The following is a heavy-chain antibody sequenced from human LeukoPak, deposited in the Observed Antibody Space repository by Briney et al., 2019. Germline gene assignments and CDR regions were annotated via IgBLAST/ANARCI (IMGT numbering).Heavy chain of an antibody. CDR3: ARDLGGYSSGWTGFDY. CDR2: IYTSGST. V-gene: IGHV4-4*07. J-gene: IGHJ4*02. CDR1: GGSISSYY. Sequence: SETLSLTRTVSGGSISSYYWSWIRQPAGKGLEWIGRIYTSGSTNYNPSLKSRVTMSVDTSKNQFSLKLSSVTAADTAVYYCARDLGGYSSGWTGFDYWGQGTLVTVTS. D-gene: IGHD6-19*01.